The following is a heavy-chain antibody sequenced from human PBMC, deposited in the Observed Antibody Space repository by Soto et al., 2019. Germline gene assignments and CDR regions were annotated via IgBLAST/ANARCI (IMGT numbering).Heavy chain of an antibody. D-gene: IGHD2-15*01. V-gene: IGHV1-8*01. J-gene: IGHJ6*03. CDR3: ARWAWVAANYYDYYYMDV. CDR2: MNPNSGNT. CDR1: GYTFTSYD. Sequence: ASVKVSCKASGYTFTSYDINWVRQATGQGLEWMGWMNPNSGNTGYAQKFQGRVTMTRNTSISTAYMELSSLRSEDTAVYYCARWAWVAANYYDYYYMDVWGKGTTVNVSS.